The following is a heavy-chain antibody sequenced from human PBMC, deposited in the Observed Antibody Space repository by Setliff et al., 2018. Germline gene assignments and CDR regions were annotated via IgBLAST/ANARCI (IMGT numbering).Heavy chain of an antibody. D-gene: IGHD3-3*01. CDR2: IYSGGTT. V-gene: IGHV3-53*04. Sequence: GGSLRLSCEASGFSVGSTFMIWVRQAPGKWPEWVSVIYSGGTTDYVDSLRGRFTISRHNGKNTVYLQLNSLRPEDTAVYFCARARAVGGLIAGWDSWGQGTLVTVSS. CDR3: ARARAVGGLIAGWDS. J-gene: IGHJ4*02. CDR1: GFSVGSTF.